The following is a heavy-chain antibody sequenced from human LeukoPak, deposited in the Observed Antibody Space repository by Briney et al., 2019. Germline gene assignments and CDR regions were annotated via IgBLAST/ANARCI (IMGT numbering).Heavy chain of an antibody. V-gene: IGHV4-30-4*01. J-gene: IGHJ6*02. CDR2: IYYSGST. Sequence: SETLSLTCTVSGGSISSGDYYWSWIRQPPGKGLGWIGYIYYSGSTYYNPSLKSRVTISVDTSKNQFSLKLSSVTAADTAVYYCARVVPATYYYYGMDVWGRGTTVTVSS. CDR1: GGSISSGDYY. D-gene: IGHD2-2*01. CDR3: ARVVPATYYYYGMDV.